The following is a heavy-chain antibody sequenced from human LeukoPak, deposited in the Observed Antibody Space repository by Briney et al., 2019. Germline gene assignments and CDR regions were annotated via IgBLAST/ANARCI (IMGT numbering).Heavy chain of an antibody. D-gene: IGHD5-12*01. J-gene: IGHJ2*01. V-gene: IGHV4-4*02. Sequence: PSETLFLTFAGSGGSISSSNWWSWVRQPPGKGLEWIGEIYHSGRTNYNPSLKSRVTISVDTSKIQFSLKLSSVTAADTAVYYCARGRTIREYSGYEYYWYFDLWGRGTLVTVSS. CDR2: IYHSGRT. CDR1: GGSISSSNW. CDR3: ARGRTIREYSGYEYYWYFDL.